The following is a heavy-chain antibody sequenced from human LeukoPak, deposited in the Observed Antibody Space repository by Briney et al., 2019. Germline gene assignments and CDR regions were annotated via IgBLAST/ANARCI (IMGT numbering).Heavy chain of an antibody. CDR2: ISSSSSYI. V-gene: IGHV3-21*04. CDR3: GKDISRRGMAVAED. J-gene: IGHJ4*02. Sequence: GGSLRLSCAASGFTFSSYSMNWVRQAPGKGLEWVSSISSSSSYIYYADSVKGRFTISRDISRSSLYLQMTSLRADDTAFYYCGKDISRRGMAVAEDWGRGTLVTVSS. D-gene: IGHD6-19*01. CDR1: GFTFSSYS.